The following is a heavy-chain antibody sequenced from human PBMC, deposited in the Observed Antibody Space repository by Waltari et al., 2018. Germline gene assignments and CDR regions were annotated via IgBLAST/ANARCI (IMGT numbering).Heavy chain of an antibody. J-gene: IGHJ4*02. D-gene: IGHD1-26*01. CDR2: ISAYNGNT. CDR3: ARDRGSIVGASEFDY. CDR1: GYTFASSG. Sequence: QVQLVQSGAEVKKPGASVKVSCKASGYTFASSGISRVRQAPGQGLEWMGWISAYNGNTNYAQKLQGRVTMTTDTSTSTAYMELRSLRSDDTAVYYCARDRGSIVGASEFDYWGQGTLVTVSS. V-gene: IGHV1-18*01.